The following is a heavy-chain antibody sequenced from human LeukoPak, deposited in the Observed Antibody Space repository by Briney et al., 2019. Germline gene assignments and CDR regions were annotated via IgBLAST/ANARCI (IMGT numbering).Heavy chain of an antibody. CDR1: GGSFSGYY. CDR2: INHSGST. J-gene: IGHJ4*02. D-gene: IGHD3-22*01. Sequence: SETLSLTCAVYGGSFSGYYWSWIRQPPGKGLEWIGEINHSGSTNYNPSLKSRVTISVDTSKNQFSLKLSPVTAADTAVYYCARQSRSRGTYYYDSSGYRLANDYWGQGTLVTVSS. V-gene: IGHV4-34*01. CDR3: ARQSRSRGTYYYDSSGYRLANDY.